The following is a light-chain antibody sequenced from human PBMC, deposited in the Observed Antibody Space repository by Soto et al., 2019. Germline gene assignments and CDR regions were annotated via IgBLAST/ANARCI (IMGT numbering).Light chain of an antibody. CDR1: SSDVGGYNY. J-gene: IGLJ1*01. V-gene: IGLV2-14*01. CDR2: DVS. CDR3: SSYTSTSTLCV. Sequence: QSARTQPASVSGSPGQSITIFCTGTSSDVGGYNYVSWYQQHPGKAPKLMIYDVSNRPSGVSNRFSGSKSSNTASLTISGLQVEDEADYYCSSYTSTSTLCVFGTGTKVTVL.